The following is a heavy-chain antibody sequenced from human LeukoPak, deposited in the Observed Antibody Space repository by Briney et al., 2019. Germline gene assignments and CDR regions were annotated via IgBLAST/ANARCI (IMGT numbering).Heavy chain of an antibody. J-gene: IGHJ4*02. CDR2: IYHSGST. D-gene: IGHD3-16*01. V-gene: IGHV4-30-2*01. Sequence: SETLSLTCAVSGGSISSGGYSWSWIRQPPGKGLEWIGYIYHSGSTYYNPSLKSRVTISVDRSKNQFSLKLSSVTAADTAVYYCAREFEYYFDYWGQGTLVTVCS. CDR3: AREFEYYFDY. CDR1: GGSISSGGYS.